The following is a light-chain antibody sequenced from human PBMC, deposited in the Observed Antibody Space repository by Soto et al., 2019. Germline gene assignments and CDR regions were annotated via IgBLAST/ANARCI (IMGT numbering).Light chain of an antibody. CDR2: GAS. Sequence: EIVLTQSPATLSLSPGERATLYCRASQSVNYYLAWYQQKPGQAPRLLIYGASNRATGIPARFSGSGSGTDFTLTISSLEPEDFAFYYCQQRNNWPPIPFGQGTRLEIK. V-gene: IGKV3-11*01. CDR1: QSVNYY. CDR3: QQRNNWPPIP. J-gene: IGKJ5*01.